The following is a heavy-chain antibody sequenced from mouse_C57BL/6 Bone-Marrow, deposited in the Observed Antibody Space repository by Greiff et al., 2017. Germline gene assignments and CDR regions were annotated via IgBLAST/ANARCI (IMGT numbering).Heavy chain of an antibody. Sequence: QVQLQQSGPELVKPGASVKISCKASGYAFSSSWMNWVKQRPGKGLEWIGRIYPGDGDTNYNGKVKGKATLTADKSSSTAYMQLSSLTSEDSAVYFCARGDYSNFFYAMDYWGQGTSVTVSS. V-gene: IGHV1-82*01. J-gene: IGHJ4*01. CDR2: IYPGDGDT. D-gene: IGHD2-5*01. CDR1: GYAFSSSW. CDR3: ARGDYSNFFYAMDY.